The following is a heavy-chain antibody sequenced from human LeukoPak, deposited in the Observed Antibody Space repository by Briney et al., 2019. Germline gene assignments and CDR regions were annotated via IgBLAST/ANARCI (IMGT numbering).Heavy chain of an antibody. Sequence: GASVKVSCKASGYTFTNYGIIWVRQAPGQGLEWMGWISAYDGNTNYLQKFQGRVTMTTDTATSTAYMELRSLRSDDTAVYYCARDKVIASAGTPNWFDPWGQGTLVTVSS. CDR1: GYTFTNYG. V-gene: IGHV1-18*01. J-gene: IGHJ5*02. D-gene: IGHD6-13*01. CDR2: ISAYDGNT. CDR3: ARDKVIASAGTPNWFDP.